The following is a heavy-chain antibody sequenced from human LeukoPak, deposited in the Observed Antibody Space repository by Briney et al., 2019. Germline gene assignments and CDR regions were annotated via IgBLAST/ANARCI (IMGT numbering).Heavy chain of an antibody. Sequence: ASVTVSCKASGYTFTSYDINWVRQATGQGLEWMGWMNPNSGNTGYAQKFQGRVTMTRNTSISTAYMELSSLRSEDTAVYYCARRAARSGRPFDYWGQGTLVTVSS. D-gene: IGHD6-6*01. CDR3: ARRAARSGRPFDY. J-gene: IGHJ4*02. V-gene: IGHV1-8*01. CDR1: GYTFTSYD. CDR2: MNPNSGNT.